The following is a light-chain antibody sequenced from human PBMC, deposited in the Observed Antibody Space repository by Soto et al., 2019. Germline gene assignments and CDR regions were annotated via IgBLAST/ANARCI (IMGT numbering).Light chain of an antibody. CDR2: SNN. Sequence: QSVLTQSPSASETPGQRVTISCSGSSSNIGINFVYWYQQLPGTAPKLLIYSNNQRPSGVPDRFSGSKSGTSASLAISGLRSEDEADYYCAAWDDSLSAYVFGAGTKLTVL. J-gene: IGLJ1*01. CDR1: SSNIGINF. V-gene: IGLV1-47*01. CDR3: AAWDDSLSAYV.